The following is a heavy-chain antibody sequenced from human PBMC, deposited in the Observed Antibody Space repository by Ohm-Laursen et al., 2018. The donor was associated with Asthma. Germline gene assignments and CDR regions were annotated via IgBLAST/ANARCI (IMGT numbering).Heavy chain of an antibody. V-gene: IGHV1-69*01. D-gene: IGHD2-15*01. CDR2: INSVFGTS. Sequence: SSVKVSCKSLGGTLGTSVIGWVRQAPGQGLEWMGGINSVFGTSTYAQKFHDRFTITADESTSTVYMTLSSLTSEDTAVYYCARKAGSCITSNCYSLDFWGQGTLVTVSS. J-gene: IGHJ4*02. CDR3: ARKAGSCITSNCYSLDF. CDR1: GGTLGTSV.